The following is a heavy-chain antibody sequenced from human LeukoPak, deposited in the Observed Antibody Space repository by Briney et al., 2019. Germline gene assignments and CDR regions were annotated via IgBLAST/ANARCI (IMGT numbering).Heavy chain of an antibody. V-gene: IGHV1-69*05. Sequence: SVKVSCKASGGTFSSYAISWVRQAPGQGLEWMGRIIPIFGTANYAQKFQGRATITTDESTSTAYMELSSLRSEDTAVYYCARDRIAARRGTRGYFDYWGQGTLVTASS. CDR1: GGTFSSYA. CDR2: IIPIFGTA. CDR3: ARDRIAARRGTRGYFDY. D-gene: IGHD6-6*01. J-gene: IGHJ4*02.